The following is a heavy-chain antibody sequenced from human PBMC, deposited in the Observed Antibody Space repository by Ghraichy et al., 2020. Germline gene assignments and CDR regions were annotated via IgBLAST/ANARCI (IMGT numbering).Heavy chain of an antibody. Sequence: GESLNISCKGSGYSFTSYWIGWVRQMPGKGLEWMGIIYPGDSDTRYSPSFQGQVTISADKSISTAYLQWSSLKASDTAMYYCAVVVRFGEYVYNWFDPWGQGTLVTVSS. D-gene: IGHD3-10*01. V-gene: IGHV5-51*01. CDR3: AVVVRFGEYVYNWFDP. CDR2: IYPGDSDT. CDR1: GYSFTSYW. J-gene: IGHJ5*02.